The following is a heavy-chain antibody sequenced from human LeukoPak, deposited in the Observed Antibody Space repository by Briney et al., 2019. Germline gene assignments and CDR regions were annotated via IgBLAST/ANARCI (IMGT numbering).Heavy chain of an antibody. CDR1: GFTFSVYA. Sequence: GGSLRLSCAASGFTFSVYAMNWVRQAPGKGLEWVSYISNSGETTYYADSVKGRFTISRDNTKNSLYLQMNSLRAEDTAAYYCTRSGDGAFDNWGQGSTVTVSS. J-gene: IGHJ3*02. D-gene: IGHD3-10*01. CDR2: ISNSGETT. CDR3: TRSGDGAFDN. V-gene: IGHV3-48*03.